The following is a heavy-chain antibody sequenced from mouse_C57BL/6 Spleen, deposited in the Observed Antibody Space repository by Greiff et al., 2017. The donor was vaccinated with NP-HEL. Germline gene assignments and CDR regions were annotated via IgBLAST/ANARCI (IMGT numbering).Heavy chain of an antibody. D-gene: IGHD2-10*02. CDR2: IDPETGGT. V-gene: IGHV1-15*01. CDR3: TRWGYGNYLGY. Sequence: VQRVESGAELVRPGASVTLSCKASGYTFTDYEMHWVKQTPVHGLEWIGAIDPETGGTAYNQKFKGKAILTADKSSSTAYMELRSLTSEDSAVYYCTRWGYGNYLGYWGQGTTLTVSS. CDR1: GYTFTDYE. J-gene: IGHJ2*01.